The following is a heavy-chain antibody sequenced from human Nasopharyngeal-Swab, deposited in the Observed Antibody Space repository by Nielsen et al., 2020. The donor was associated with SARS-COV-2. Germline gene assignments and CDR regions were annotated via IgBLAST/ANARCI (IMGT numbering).Heavy chain of an antibody. V-gene: IGHV4-31*03. CDR2: IYYSGST. D-gene: IGHD3-3*01. CDR1: GGSISSGGYY. CDR3: ARAGRTIFGVVTSFDY. J-gene: IGHJ4*02. Sequence: SETLSLTCTVSGGSISSGGYYWSWIRQHPGKGLEWIGSIYYSGSTYYNPSLKSRVTISVDTSKNQFSLKLSSVTAADTAVYYCARAGRTIFGVVTSFDYWGQGTLVTVSS.